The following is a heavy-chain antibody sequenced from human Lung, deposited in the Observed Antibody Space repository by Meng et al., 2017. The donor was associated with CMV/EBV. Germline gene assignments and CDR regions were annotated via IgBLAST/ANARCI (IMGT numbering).Heavy chain of an antibody. Sequence: ASVKVSCKASGYTFTSYGISWVRQAPGQGLEWMGWISAYNGNTNYAQKLQGRVTMTTDTSTSTAYMELRSLRSDDTAVYYCAREGYCSSTSCYTSRYYYYYGMDVWGQGXTVTASS. CDR1: GYTFTSYG. CDR3: AREGYCSSTSCYTSRYYYYYGMDV. CDR2: ISAYNGNT. D-gene: IGHD2-2*02. V-gene: IGHV1-18*01. J-gene: IGHJ6*02.